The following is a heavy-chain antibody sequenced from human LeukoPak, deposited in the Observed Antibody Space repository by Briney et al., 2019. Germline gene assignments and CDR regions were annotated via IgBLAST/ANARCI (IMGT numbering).Heavy chain of an antibody. J-gene: IGHJ3*02. Sequence: SSQTLSLTCAISGDSVSSNSAAWNWIRQSPSTGLEWLGRTYYRSKWYNDYAVSVQSRITINPDTSKNQFSLQLNSVTPEDTAVYYCARGVGSWYKSDAFDIWGQGTMVTVSS. CDR1: GDSVSSNSAA. CDR2: TYYRSKWYN. D-gene: IGHD6-13*01. CDR3: ARGVGSWYKSDAFDI. V-gene: IGHV6-1*01.